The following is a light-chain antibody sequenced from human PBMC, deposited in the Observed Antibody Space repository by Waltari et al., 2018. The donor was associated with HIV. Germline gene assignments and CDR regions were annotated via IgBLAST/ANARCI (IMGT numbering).Light chain of an antibody. J-gene: IGKJ3*01. CDR3: QQYNPYFGLFT. CDR1: QSIDSW. V-gene: IGKV1-5*03. Sequence: DIQMTQSPSTLSASVGDRVTITCRASQSIDSWLAWYQQKPGKAPNLLIYKASSLESGVPSRFSGSGSGTEFTLTISSLQPDDFATYYCQQYNPYFGLFTFGPGTTVDIK. CDR2: KAS.